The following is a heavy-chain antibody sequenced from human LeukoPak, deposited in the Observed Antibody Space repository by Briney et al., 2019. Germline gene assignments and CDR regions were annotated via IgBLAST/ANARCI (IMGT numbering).Heavy chain of an antibody. D-gene: IGHD3-22*01. J-gene: IGHJ4*02. CDR3: AKRGVVIRVILVGFHKEAYYFDS. CDR1: GITLSNYG. V-gene: IGHV3-23*01. CDR2: ISGSGGGT. Sequence: GGSLRLSCAVSGITLSNYGMSWVRQAPGKGVEWVAGISGSGGGTNYADSVKGRFTISRDNPRNTLYLQMNSLRAEDTAVYFCAKRGVVIRVILVGFHKEAYYFDSWGQGALVTVSS.